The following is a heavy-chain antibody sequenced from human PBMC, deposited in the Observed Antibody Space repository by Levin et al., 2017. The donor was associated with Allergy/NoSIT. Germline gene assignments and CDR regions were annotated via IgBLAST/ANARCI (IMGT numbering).Heavy chain of an antibody. CDR2: ISGSGVKT. CDR1: GSTFSGYA. V-gene: IGHV3-23*01. CDR3: AKGDYHNSSGYYFFYFDN. D-gene: IGHD3-22*01. J-gene: IGHJ4*02. Sequence: GGSLRLSCAASGSTFSGYAISWVRQAPGKGLEWVSGISGSGVKTYYADSVRGRFTISRDNSGTTLYLQMNSLRGEDTAIYYCAKGDYHNSSGYYFFYFDNWGQGTLVTVSS.